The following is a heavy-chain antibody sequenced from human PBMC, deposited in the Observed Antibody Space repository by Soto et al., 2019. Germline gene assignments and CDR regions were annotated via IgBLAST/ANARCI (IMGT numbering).Heavy chain of an antibody. D-gene: IGHD5-18*01. CDR2: IYSGGST. Sequence: PGGSLRLSCAASGFTFSSYSMNWVRQAPGKGLEWVSVIYSGGSTYYADSVKGRFTISRDSSRDTLSLQMNSLRAEDTAVYYCARDPLSEIQRGYFDYWGQGTLVTVSS. J-gene: IGHJ4*02. CDR3: ARDPLSEIQRGYFDY. V-gene: IGHV3-66*02. CDR1: GFTFSSYS.